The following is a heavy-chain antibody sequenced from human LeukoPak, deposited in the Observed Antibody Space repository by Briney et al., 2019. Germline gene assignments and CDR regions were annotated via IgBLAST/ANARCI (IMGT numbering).Heavy chain of an antibody. CDR3: AKDFFPTGTTPLFDY. D-gene: IGHD1-7*01. J-gene: IGHJ4*02. CDR1: GFTFDDYA. CDR2: ISWNSGSI. Sequence: GRSLRLSCAASGFTFDDYAMHWVRQAPGKGLEWVSSISWNSGSIGYADSVKGRFTISRDNAKNSLYLQMNSLRAEDTALYYCAKDFFPTGTTPLFDYWGQGTLVTVSS. V-gene: IGHV3-9*01.